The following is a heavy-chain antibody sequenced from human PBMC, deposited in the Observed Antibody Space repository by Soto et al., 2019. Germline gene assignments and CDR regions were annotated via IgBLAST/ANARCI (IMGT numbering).Heavy chain of an antibody. D-gene: IGHD4-17*01. CDR1: GGTFSSYT. V-gene: IGHV1-69*08. CDR3: ARDLVSDYGDCAHYGMDV. J-gene: IGHJ6*02. Sequence: QVQLVQSGAEVKKPGSSVKVSCKASGGTFSSYTISWVRQAPGQGLEWMGRIIPILGIANYAQQCKGTVTITADKSTTQAYSELSTLRADDTAVHCCARDLVSDYGDCAHYGMDVWGQGTTVTVSS. CDR2: IIPILGIA.